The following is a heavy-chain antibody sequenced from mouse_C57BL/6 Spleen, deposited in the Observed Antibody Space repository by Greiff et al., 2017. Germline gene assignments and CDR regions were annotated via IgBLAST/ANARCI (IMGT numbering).Heavy chain of an antibody. V-gene: IGHV1-52*01. J-gene: IGHJ2*01. CDR1: GYTFTSYW. CDR3: ARSKGPRDYFDY. CDR2: IDPSDSET. Sequence: QVQLQQPGAELVRPGSSVKLSCKASGYTFTSYWMHWVKQRPIQGLEWIGNIDPSDSETHYNQKFKDKATLTVDKSSSTAYMQRSSLTSEDSAVYYCARSKGPRDYFDYWGQGTTLTVSS.